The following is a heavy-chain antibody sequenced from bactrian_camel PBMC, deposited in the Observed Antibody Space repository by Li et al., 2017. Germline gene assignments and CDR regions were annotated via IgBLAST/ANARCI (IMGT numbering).Heavy chain of an antibody. CDR2: ISSDGIM. J-gene: IGHJ4*01. Sequence: HVQLVESGGGSVQAGGSLRLSCVAVQDTTKRNAMAWFRQSPGKERELVSTISSDGIMTYADSVKGRFAISQDNDKNTLYLQMNSLKPEDTAVYTCAWAGTYCYTGILRTARTRVWGQGTQVTVS. V-gene: IGHV3S57*01. CDR1: QDTTKRNA. CDR3: AWAGTYCYTGILRTARTRV. D-gene: IGHD2*01.